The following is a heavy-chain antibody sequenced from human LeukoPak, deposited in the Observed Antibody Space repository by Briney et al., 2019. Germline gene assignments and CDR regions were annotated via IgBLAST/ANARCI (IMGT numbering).Heavy chain of an antibody. CDR1: GYTFTSCD. J-gene: IGHJ4*02. V-gene: IGHV1-8*01. Sequence: ASVKVSCKASGYTFTSCDINWVRLAAGQGLEWMGWMNPNSGNTGYAQKFQGRVTMTRNTSISTAYMELSSLRSEDTAVYYCARANFLYCSSTTCLFDYWGQGTLVTVSS. D-gene: IGHD2-2*01. CDR3: ARANFLYCSSTTCLFDY. CDR2: MNPNSGNT.